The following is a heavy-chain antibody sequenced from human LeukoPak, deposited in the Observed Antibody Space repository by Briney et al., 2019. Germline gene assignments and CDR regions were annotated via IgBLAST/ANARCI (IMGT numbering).Heavy chain of an antibody. D-gene: IGHD5-18*01. CDR1: GGSFSGYY. V-gene: IGHV4-34*01. CDR2: INHSGST. Sequence: PSETLSLTCAVYGGSFSGYYWSWIRQPPGKGLEWIGEINHSGSTNYNPSLKSRVTISVDTSKNQFSLKLSSVTAADTAVYYCARGRSLGYSYGYGYWGQGTLVTVSS. CDR3: ARGRSLGYSYGYGY. J-gene: IGHJ4*02.